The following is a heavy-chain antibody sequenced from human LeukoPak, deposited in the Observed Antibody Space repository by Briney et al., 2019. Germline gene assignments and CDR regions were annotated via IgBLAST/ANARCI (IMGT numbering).Heavy chain of an antibody. D-gene: IGHD5-12*01. J-gene: IGHJ4*02. CDR1: GFTFSSYN. Sequence: GGSLRLSCAASGFTFSSYNMNWVRQTPGKGLEWVSYISSSSSTIYYADSVKGRFTISRNNARNPLYLQLNSLRDEDTAVYYCARRGYSSSWSSFDYWGQGTLVTVSS. CDR2: ISSSSSTI. CDR3: ARRGYSSSWSSFDY. V-gene: IGHV3-48*02.